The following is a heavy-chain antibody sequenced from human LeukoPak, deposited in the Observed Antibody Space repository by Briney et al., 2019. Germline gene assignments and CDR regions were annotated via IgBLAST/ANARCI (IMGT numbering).Heavy chain of an antibody. Sequence: GGSLRLSCAASGFTFSTYEMNWVRQAPGKGLEWVSYISSSGTTIYYAASVKGRFTISRDNAKNSLYLQMNSLRAEDTAVYYCAKYLGSGTSFDDWGQGTLVTVSS. CDR3: AKYLGSGTSFDD. V-gene: IGHV3-48*03. J-gene: IGHJ4*02. CDR2: ISSSGTTI. D-gene: IGHD3-10*01. CDR1: GFTFSTYE.